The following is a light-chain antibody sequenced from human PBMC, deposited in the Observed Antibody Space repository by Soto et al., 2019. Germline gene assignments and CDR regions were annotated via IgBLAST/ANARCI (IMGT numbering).Light chain of an antibody. CDR2: ETS. Sequence: EIVLPQSPATLSLSPGERATLSCRASQSVNYYLAWYQQKPGQAPRLLIYETSVRATGIPTRFSGSGSGTDFTLTISSLEPDDFAVYYCQQYGSSPELTFGGGTKVDI. J-gene: IGKJ4*01. V-gene: IGKV3-11*01. CDR3: QQYGSSPELT. CDR1: QSVNYY.